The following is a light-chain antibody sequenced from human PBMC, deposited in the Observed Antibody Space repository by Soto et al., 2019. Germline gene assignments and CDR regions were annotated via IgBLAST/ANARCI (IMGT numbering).Light chain of an antibody. V-gene: IGLV1-47*02. Sequence: QSVLTQPPSASGTPGQRVTISCSGGSSNIGGYHYVYWYQQYPGTAPKLLVFGTNLRPSGVPDRFSASKSGTSGSLTISGLRSEDEADYYCAAWDDSLRVVLFGGGTKLTVL. J-gene: IGLJ2*01. CDR3: AAWDDSLRVVL. CDR2: GTN. CDR1: SSNIGGYHY.